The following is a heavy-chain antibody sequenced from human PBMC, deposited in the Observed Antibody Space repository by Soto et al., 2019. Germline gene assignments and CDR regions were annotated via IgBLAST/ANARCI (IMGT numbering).Heavy chain of an antibody. J-gene: IGHJ3*02. CDR2: MNPNSGNT. CDR1: GYTFTSYD. V-gene: IGHV1-8*01. CDR3: ARESTGGSSHAFDI. Sequence: QVQLVQSGAEVKKPGASVKVSCKASGYTFTSYDINWVRQATGQGLEWMGWMNPNSGNTGYAQKFQGRVTITRNPSISTAYLELSSLRYEDTAVYYCARESTGGSSHAFDIWGQGTMVTVSS. D-gene: IGHD6-6*01.